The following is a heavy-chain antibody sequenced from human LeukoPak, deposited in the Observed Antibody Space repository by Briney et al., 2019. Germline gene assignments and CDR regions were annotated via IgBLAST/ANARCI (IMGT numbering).Heavy chain of an antibody. CDR3: VKDLSGWYSFDY. J-gene: IGHJ4*02. V-gene: IGHV3-64D*09. CDR1: GFTFSSCA. Sequence: GGSLRLSCSASGFTFSSCAMHLVRQAPGMGLEYVSGINDYGTTTHYGDSVRGRVTISRDDSKNTVHLQMSSLRAEDTAVYYCVKDLSGWYSFDYWGQGTLVTVSS. CDR2: INDYGTTT. D-gene: IGHD6-19*01.